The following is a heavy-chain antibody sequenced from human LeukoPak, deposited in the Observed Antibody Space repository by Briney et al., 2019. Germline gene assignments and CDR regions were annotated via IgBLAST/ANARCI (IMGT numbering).Heavy chain of an antibody. D-gene: IGHD1/OR15-1a*01. J-gene: IGHJ3*02. V-gene: IGHV6-1*01. Sequence: SQTLSLTFAISGDSVSSNSAAWNWIRQSPSRGLECLGSTYYRSKWYNDYAASVKSRITINPDTSKNQFSLQLNSVTPEDTAVYYCARRISATGAFDIWGQGTMVTVSS. CDR3: ARRISATGAFDI. CDR1: GDSVSSNSAA. CDR2: TYYRSKWYN.